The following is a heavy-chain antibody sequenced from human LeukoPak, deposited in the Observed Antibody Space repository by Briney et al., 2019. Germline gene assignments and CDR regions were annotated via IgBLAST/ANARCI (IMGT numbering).Heavy chain of an antibody. Sequence: PSETLSLTCTVSGGSISNYYWNWIRQPPGKGLEWIGYIYYTGSTNYNPSLKSRVTMSVDTSKNQFSLNLKSVTPEDTAVYYCARDSGTTGEVKFDPWGQGTLVTVSS. CDR2: IYYTGST. CDR3: ARDSGTTGEVKFDP. D-gene: IGHD3-10*01. CDR1: GGSISNYY. V-gene: IGHV4-59*01. J-gene: IGHJ5*02.